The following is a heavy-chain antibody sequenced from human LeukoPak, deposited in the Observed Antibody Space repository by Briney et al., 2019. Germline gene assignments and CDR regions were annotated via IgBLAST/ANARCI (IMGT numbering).Heavy chain of an antibody. CDR2: IKQGGSEK. D-gene: IGHD3-22*01. Sequence: GGSLRLSCAASGFTFSSYWMSWVRQAPGKGLEWVANIKQGGSEKYYVDSVKGRFTISRDNAKNSLYLQMNSLRAEDTAVYYCARDIRAGYYYDSSGYLTWGQGTLVTVSS. CDR3: ARDIRAGYYYDSSGYLT. V-gene: IGHV3-7*01. CDR1: GFTFSSYW. J-gene: IGHJ4*02.